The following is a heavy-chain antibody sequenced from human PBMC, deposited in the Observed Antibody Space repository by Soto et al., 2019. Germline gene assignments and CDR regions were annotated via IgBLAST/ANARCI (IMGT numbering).Heavy chain of an antibody. CDR2: INPSGGST. V-gene: IGHV1-46*01. J-gene: IGHJ4*02. CDR1: GYTFTSYY. Sequence: ASVKVSCKASGYTFTSYYMHGVRQAPGQGLEWMGIINPSGGSTSYAQKFQGRVTMTRDTSTSTVYMELSSLRSEDTAVYYCARDWLILGYCSGGSCYPGRFDYWGQGTLVTVSS. CDR3: ARDWLILGYCSGGSCYPGRFDY. D-gene: IGHD2-15*01.